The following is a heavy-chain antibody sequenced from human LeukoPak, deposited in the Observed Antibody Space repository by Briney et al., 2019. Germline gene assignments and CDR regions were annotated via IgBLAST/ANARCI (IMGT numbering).Heavy chain of an antibody. V-gene: IGHV3-30*04. J-gene: IGHJ4*02. CDR2: ISYDGSNK. Sequence: GGSLRLSCAASGFTFSSYAMHWVRQAPGKGLEWVAVISYDGSNKYYADSVKGRFTISRDNSKKTLYLQMNSLRAEDTAVYYCARDRAMTTVTTRLGRGIDYWGQGTLVTVSS. CDR1: GFTFSSYA. D-gene: IGHD4-17*01. CDR3: ARDRAMTTVTTRLGRGIDY.